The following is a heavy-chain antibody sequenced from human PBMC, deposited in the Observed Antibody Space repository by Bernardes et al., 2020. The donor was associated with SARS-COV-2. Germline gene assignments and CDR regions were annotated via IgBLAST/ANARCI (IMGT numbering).Heavy chain of an antibody. CDR1: NGSIRSSSYY. Sequence: LSLTCTVPNGSIRSSSYYWGWIRQPPGKGREWIGSIYYSWGTHYNPSLESRVTISLDTSKNQFSLKLTSVTAADTAVYYCARPGLEDYRSGSFRFDYWGQGTPVTVSS. CDR2: IYYSWGT. V-gene: IGHV4-39*01. CDR3: ARPGLEDYRSGSFRFDY. J-gene: IGHJ4*02. D-gene: IGHD3-10*01.